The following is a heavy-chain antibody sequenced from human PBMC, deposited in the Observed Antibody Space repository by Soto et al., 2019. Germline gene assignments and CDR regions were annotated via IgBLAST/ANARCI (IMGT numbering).Heavy chain of an antibody. D-gene: IGHD2-21*02. CDR1: GYTFPSYY. CDR3: ARLYCGGDCYENYYYYSGMDV. Sequence: ASVKVSCKASGYTFPSYYMHWVRQAPGQGLEWMGIINPSGGSTSYAQKFQGRVTMTRDTSTSTVYMELSSLRSEDTAVYYCARLYCGGDCYENYYYYSGMDVWGQGTTVTVSS. J-gene: IGHJ6*02. CDR2: INPSGGST. V-gene: IGHV1-46*01.